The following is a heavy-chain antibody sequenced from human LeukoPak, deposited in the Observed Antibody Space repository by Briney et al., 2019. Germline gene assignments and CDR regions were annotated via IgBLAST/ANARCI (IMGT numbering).Heavy chain of an antibody. Sequence: PGGSLRFSCAASGFSFSDYYMSWIRQAPGKGLEWVSYISSSGSTIYYADSVKGRFTISRDNAKNSLYLQMNSLRAEDTAVYYCARDNRGGYSYGSVDYWGQGTLVTVSS. CDR1: GFSFSDYY. V-gene: IGHV3-11*04. CDR3: ARDNRGGYSYGSVDY. D-gene: IGHD5-18*01. CDR2: ISSSGSTI. J-gene: IGHJ4*02.